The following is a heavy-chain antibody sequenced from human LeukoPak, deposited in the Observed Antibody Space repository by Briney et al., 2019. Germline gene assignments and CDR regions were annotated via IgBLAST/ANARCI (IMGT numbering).Heavy chain of an antibody. Sequence: SVKVSCKASGYTFTSYGISWVRQAPGQGLEWMGGIIPIFGTANYAQKFQGRVTITADEYTRTAYMELSSLRSEDTAVYYCARDGRYYDFWSGYSDPYYYYYMDVWGKGTTVTVSS. D-gene: IGHD3-3*01. CDR3: ARDGRYYDFWSGYSDPYYYYYMDV. J-gene: IGHJ6*03. CDR2: IIPIFGTA. V-gene: IGHV1-69*13. CDR1: GYTFTSYG.